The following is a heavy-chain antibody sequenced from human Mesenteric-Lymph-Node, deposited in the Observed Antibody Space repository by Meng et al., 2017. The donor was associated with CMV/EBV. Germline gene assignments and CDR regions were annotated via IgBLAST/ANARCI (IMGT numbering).Heavy chain of an antibody. V-gene: IGHV3-30*02. D-gene: IGHD3-3*01. Sequence: GESLKISCAASGFTFSRNNMHWVRQAPGKGLEWVAFILYDGSNGYYVESVKGRFTISRDNSKNALYLQMNSLRAEDTAVYYCARGEFLEWLFYYYYGMDVWGQGTTVTVSS. CDR1: GFTFSRNN. CDR3: ARGEFLEWLFYYYYGMDV. J-gene: IGHJ6*02. CDR2: ILYDGSNG.